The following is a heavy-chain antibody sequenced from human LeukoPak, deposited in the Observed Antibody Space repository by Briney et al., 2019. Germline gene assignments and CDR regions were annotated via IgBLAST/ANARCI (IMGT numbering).Heavy chain of an antibody. J-gene: IGHJ6*02. V-gene: IGHV4-39*01. CDR1: GGSISSSSYY. CDR2: IYYSGST. D-gene: IGHD2/OR15-2a*01. Sequence: SETLSLTCTVSGGSISSSSYYWGWIRQPPGKGLEWIGSIYYSGSTYYNPSLKSRVTISVDTSKNQFSLKLSSVTAADTAVYYCARGFSYGMDVWGQGTTVTVSS. CDR3: ARGFSYGMDV.